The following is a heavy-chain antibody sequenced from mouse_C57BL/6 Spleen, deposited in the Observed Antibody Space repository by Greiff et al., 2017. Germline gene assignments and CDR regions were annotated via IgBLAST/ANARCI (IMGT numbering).Heavy chain of an antibody. CDR2: ISSGGDYI. Sequence: DVMLVESGEGLVKPGGSLKLSCAASGFTFSSYAMSWVRQTPEKRLEWVAYISSGGDYIYYADTVKGRFTISSDNARNTLYLQMSSLKSEDTAMYYCTRDDYGYDGYFDVWGTGTTVTVSS. CDR3: TRDDYGYDGYFDV. J-gene: IGHJ1*03. V-gene: IGHV5-9-1*02. CDR1: GFTFSSYA. D-gene: IGHD2-2*01.